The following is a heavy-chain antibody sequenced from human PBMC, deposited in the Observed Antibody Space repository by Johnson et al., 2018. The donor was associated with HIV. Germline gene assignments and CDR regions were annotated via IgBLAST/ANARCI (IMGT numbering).Heavy chain of an antibody. CDR3: ARGGYYYDSSGYIGVDAFDI. CDR1: GFTFDDYG. J-gene: IGHJ3*02. Sequence: VQLVESGGGLIQPGGSLRLSCAASGFTFDDYGMSWVRQAPGKGLEWVSPISGGGSSTYYADSVKGRFTISRANSKNTLYLQMNSLRAEDTAVYYCARGGYYYDSSGYIGVDAFDIWGQGTMVTVSS. CDR2: ISGGGSST. D-gene: IGHD3-22*01. V-gene: IGHV3-23*04.